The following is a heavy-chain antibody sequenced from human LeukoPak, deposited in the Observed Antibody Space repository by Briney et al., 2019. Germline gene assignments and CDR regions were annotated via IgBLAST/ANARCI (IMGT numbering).Heavy chain of an antibody. V-gene: IGHV4-4*07. Sequence: SETLSLTCTVSGGSISSYYWSWIRQPAGKGLEWIGRIYTSGSTNYNPSLKSRVTMSVDTSKNQFSLKLSSVTAADTVVYYCARDQFSNYDDYYYYMDVWGKGTTVTVSS. J-gene: IGHJ6*03. CDR1: GGSISSYY. CDR2: IYTSGST. CDR3: ARDQFSNYDDYYYYMDV. D-gene: IGHD4-11*01.